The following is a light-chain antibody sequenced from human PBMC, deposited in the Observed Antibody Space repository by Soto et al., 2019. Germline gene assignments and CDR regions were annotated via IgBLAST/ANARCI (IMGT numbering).Light chain of an antibody. CDR1: QSISND. CDR2: GAS. Sequence: EIVMTQSPATLSVSPGERATLSCRASQSISNDLAWYQQKPGPAPSLLIYGASTRATGIPARFSGSGSGTDFTVTISSLQSVDFAVYYCQQYNNWPWAFGQGTKVEIK. V-gene: IGKV3-15*01. J-gene: IGKJ1*01. CDR3: QQYNNWPWA.